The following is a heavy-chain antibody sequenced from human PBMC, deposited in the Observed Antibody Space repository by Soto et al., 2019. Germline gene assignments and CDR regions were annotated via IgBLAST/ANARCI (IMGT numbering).Heavy chain of an antibody. CDR1: GGSISSYY. Sequence: PSETLSLTCTVSGGSISSYYWSWIRQPPGKGLEWIGYIYYSGSTNYNPSLKSRVTISVDTSKNQFSLKLSSVTAADTAVYYCARRRQLADFDYWGQGTLVTVS. CDR2: IYYSGST. J-gene: IGHJ4*02. V-gene: IGHV4-59*01. CDR3: ARRRQLADFDY. D-gene: IGHD6-13*01.